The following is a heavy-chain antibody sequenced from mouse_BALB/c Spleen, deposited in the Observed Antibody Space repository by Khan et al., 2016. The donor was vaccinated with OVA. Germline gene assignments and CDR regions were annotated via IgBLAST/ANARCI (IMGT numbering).Heavy chain of an antibody. CDR1: GYTFTDYI. CDR3: ARGGYSVFIY. J-gene: IGHJ3*01. D-gene: IGHD1-1*01. Sequence: QVRLQQSGPELVKPGASLKVSCKASGYTFTDYIIGWVRQSTRQGLEWIGDIFPGSDTPYYNEKFKDKATMTADKSYNTAYMQLSSLTSEVSAVYFCARGGYSVFIYWGQGTLVTVSA. V-gene: IGHV1-77*01. CDR2: IFPGSDTP.